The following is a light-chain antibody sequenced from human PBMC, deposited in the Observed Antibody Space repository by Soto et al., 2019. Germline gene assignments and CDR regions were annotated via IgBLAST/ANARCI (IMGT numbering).Light chain of an antibody. CDR1: QSIYTE. CDR2: SAS. V-gene: IGKV3-15*01. CDR3: QQGQNWPLT. J-gene: IGKJ2*01. Sequence: EIAMTQSPATLSVSPGERATLSCRASQSIYTELAWYQQIPGQPPRLLIYSASTRDTGVPARFTGSGSGSEFTLTISGLQSEDVAIYYCQQGQNWPLTFGQGTRLEI.